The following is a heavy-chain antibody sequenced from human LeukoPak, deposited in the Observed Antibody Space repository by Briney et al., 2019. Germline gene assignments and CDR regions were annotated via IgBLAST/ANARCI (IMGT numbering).Heavy chain of an antibody. CDR3: ARAMYGSGSYYDAFDI. CDR2: ISSSSSHI. Sequence: GGSLRLSCAASGFTFSSFGMTWVRQAPGRALERVSSISSSSSHIYYADSVKGRFTISRDNAKNSVYLQMNSLRAEDTAVYYCARAMYGSGSYYDAFDIWGQGTMVTVSS. D-gene: IGHD3-10*01. J-gene: IGHJ3*02. CDR1: GFTFSSFG. V-gene: IGHV3-21*01.